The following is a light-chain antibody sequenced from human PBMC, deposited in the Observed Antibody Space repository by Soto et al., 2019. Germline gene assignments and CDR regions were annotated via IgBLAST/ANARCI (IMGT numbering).Light chain of an antibody. Sequence: EIVLTQTPLSSPVTLGQPASIPCRSSQNLVYSDGNTYLSWVQQRPGQPPRLLIYQVSNRFSGVPARFSGSGAGTDFTLTISRVEAEDVGIYSCVQFYHFPRTFGQGTKVEIK. J-gene: IGKJ1*01. CDR1: QNLVYSDGNTY. V-gene: IGKV2-24*01. CDR3: VQFYHFPRT. CDR2: QVS.